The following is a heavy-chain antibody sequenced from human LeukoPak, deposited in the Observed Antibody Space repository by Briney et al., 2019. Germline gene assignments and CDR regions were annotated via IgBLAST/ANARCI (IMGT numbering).Heavy chain of an antibody. D-gene: IGHD3-9*01. V-gene: IGHV4-59*08. CDR3: ARLSGLRYFNP. CDR1: GDSISSYY. CDR2: IYYSGST. Sequence: SETLSLTCTVSGDSISSYYWSRIRQPPGKGLEWIGYIYYSGSTNYNPSLKSRVTISVDTSKNQFSLKLSSVTAADTAVYYCARLSGLRYFNPWGQGTLVTVSS. J-gene: IGHJ5*02.